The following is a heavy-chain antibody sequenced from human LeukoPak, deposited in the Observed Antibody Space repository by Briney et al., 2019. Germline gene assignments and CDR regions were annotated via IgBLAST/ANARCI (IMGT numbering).Heavy chain of an antibody. Sequence: SETLSLTCTVSGGSISSYYWSWIRQPPGKGLEWIGYIYYSGSTNYNPSLKSRVTISVDTSKNQFSLELSSVTAADTAVYYCARVDCSGGSCYYYYGMDVWGQGTTVTVSS. CDR3: ARVDCSGGSCYYYYGMDV. V-gene: IGHV4-59*01. D-gene: IGHD2-15*01. CDR2: IYYSGST. J-gene: IGHJ6*02. CDR1: GGSISSYY.